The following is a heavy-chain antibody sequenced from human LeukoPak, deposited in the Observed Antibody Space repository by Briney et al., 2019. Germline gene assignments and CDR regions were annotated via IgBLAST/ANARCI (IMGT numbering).Heavy chain of an antibody. CDR2: ISSSGSTI. Sequence: PGGSLRLSCAASGFTFSSYEMNWVRQAPGKGLEWVSYISSSGSTIHYADSVKGRFTISRDNAKNSLYLQMNSLRAEDTAVYYCAELGITMIGGVWGKETTVTISS. D-gene: IGHD3-10*02. CDR3: AELGITMIGGV. V-gene: IGHV3-48*03. CDR1: GFTFSSYE. J-gene: IGHJ6*04.